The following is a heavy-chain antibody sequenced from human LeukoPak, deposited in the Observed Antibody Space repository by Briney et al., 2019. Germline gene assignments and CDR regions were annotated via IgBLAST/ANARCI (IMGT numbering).Heavy chain of an antibody. D-gene: IGHD6-13*01. Sequence: ASVTVSCKASGYTFTGYYMHWVRQAAGQGLEWMGWINPNSGGTNYAQKFQGRVTMTRDTSISTAYMELSRLRSDDTAVYYCARVQSSSWYSPYYYYGMDVWGQGTTVTVSS. V-gene: IGHV1-2*02. CDR1: GYTFTGYY. CDR2: INPNSGGT. CDR3: ARVQSSSWYSPYYYYGMDV. J-gene: IGHJ6*02.